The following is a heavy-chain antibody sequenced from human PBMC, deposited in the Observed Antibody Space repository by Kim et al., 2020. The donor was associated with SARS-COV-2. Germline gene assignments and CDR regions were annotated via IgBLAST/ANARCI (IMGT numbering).Heavy chain of an antibody. CDR2: INSDGSST. CDR3: ANGGNSRFGY. D-gene: IGHD2-21*02. Sequence: GGSLRLSCAASGFTFSSYWMYWVRQAPGKGLVWVSRINSDGSSTTYADSVRGRFTISRDNAKNTLYLQMNSLRAEDTAVYYCANGGNSRFGYWGQGTLVTVSS. J-gene: IGHJ4*02. V-gene: IGHV3-74*01. CDR1: GFTFSSYW.